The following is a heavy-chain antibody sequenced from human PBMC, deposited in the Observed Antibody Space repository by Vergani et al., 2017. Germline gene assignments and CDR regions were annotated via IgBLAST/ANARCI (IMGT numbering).Heavy chain of an antibody. D-gene: IGHD4-17*01. V-gene: IGHV1-69*01. J-gene: IGHJ5*02. Sequence: QVQLVQSGAEVKKPGSSVKVSCKASGGTFSSYAISWVRQAPGQGLEWMGGIIHIFGTANYAQKFQGRVTITADESTVTAYLELISLGSEDTAVYYCARVFLLSTGSGWFDPWGQGTLVTVSS. CDR2: IIHIFGTA. CDR1: GGTFSSYA. CDR3: ARVFLLSTGSGWFDP.